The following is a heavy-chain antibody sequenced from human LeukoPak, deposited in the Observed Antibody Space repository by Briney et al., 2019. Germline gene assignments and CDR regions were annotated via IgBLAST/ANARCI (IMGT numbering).Heavy chain of an antibody. J-gene: IGHJ4*02. CDR3: ARAPRGFDY. D-gene: IGHD3-16*01. CDR2: ISYDGGNK. CDR1: GFTFSSYA. Sequence: PGGSLRLSCAASGFTFSSYAMHWVRQAPGKGLEWVAVISYDGGNKYYADSVKGRFTISRDNSKNTLYLQMNSLRAEDTAVYYCARAPRGFDYWGQGTLVTVSS. V-gene: IGHV3-30-3*01.